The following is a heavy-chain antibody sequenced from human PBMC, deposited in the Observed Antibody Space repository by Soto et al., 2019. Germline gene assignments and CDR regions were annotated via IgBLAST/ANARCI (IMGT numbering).Heavy chain of an antibody. V-gene: IGHV1-3*01. J-gene: IGHJ6*02. CDR2: INAGNGNT. CDR3: ARARLYCSSTSCYTSIYYYYGMDV. CDR1: GYTFTSYA. Sequence: GASVKVSCKASGYTFTSYAMHWVRQAPGQRLEWMGWINAGNGNTKYSQKFQGRVTITRDTSASTAYMELSSLRSEDMAVYYCARARLYCSSTSCYTSIYYYYGMDVWGQGTTVTVSS. D-gene: IGHD2-2*02.